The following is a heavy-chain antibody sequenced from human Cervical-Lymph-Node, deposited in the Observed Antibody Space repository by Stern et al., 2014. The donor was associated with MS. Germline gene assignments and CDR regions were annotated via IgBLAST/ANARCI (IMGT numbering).Heavy chain of an antibody. CDR2: VSYDGTQR. CDR1: GFTFSTYA. V-gene: IGHV3-30-3*01. J-gene: IGHJ4*02. D-gene: IGHD3-10*01. CDR3: ARGGRGVGLEY. Sequence: VQLVESGGGVIQPGRSLSLSCVASGFTFSTYAMHWVRQAPGKGLEWWAFVSYDGTQRTSTDSVKARFTISRDNSKNTLYLHMNSLRDEDTAVYFCARGGRGVGLEYWGQGALVTVSS.